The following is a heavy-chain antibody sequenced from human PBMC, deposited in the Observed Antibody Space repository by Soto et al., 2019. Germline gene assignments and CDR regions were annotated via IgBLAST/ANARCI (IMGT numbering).Heavy chain of an antibody. J-gene: IGHJ3*02. Sequence: GASVKVSCKASGYTFTSYGISWVRQAPGQGLEWVGSINSNSGATTYAQKFQDSVAMTRDTSVSTAYMDLNRLTSDDTAIYYCAIIMTHSDSFDIWGQGTMVTVSS. CDR1: GYTFTSYG. V-gene: IGHV1-2*04. CDR2: INSNSGAT. CDR3: AIIMTHSDSFDI. D-gene: IGHD3-16*01.